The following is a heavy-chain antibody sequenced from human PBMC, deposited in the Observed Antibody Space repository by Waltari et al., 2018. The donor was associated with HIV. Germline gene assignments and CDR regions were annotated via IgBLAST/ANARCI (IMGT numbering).Heavy chain of an antibody. CDR2: IYYSGST. Sequence: QVQLQASGPGLVTPSAPLSLTCTVSHGSIVGYYWSWIRQPPGKGLEWIGQIYYSGSTNYTPSLKSRVTRSVDTSKNQVSLRLSSVTAADTAVYYCVRGRQYISSSWFDPWGQGTLVTGSS. J-gene: IGHJ5*02. CDR1: HGSIVGYY. D-gene: IGHD6-6*01. CDR3: VRGRQYISSSWFDP. V-gene: IGHV4-59*01.